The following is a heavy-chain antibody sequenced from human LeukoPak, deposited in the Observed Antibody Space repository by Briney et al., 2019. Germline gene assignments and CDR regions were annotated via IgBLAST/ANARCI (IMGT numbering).Heavy chain of an antibody. CDR1: SGSISSYY. D-gene: IGHD3-22*01. CDR3: ARDMYYYDSSGYYYYYGMDA. J-gene: IGHJ6*02. Sequence: KPSETLSLTCTVSSGSISSYYWSWIRQPPGKGLEWIGYIYYSGSTNYNPSLKSRVTISVDTSKNQFSLKLSSVTAADTAVYYCARDMYYYDSSGYYYYYGMDAWGQGTTVTVSS. V-gene: IGHV4-59*01. CDR2: IYYSGST.